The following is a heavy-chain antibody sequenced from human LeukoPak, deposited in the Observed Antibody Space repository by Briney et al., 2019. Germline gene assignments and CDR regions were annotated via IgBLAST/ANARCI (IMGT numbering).Heavy chain of an antibody. CDR2: ISSSSSYI. D-gene: IGHD3-10*01. J-gene: IGHJ3*02. Sequence: PGGSLRLSCAASGFTFDDYGMNWVRQAPGKGLERVSSISSSSSYIYYADSVKGRFTISRDNAKNSLYLQMNSLIAEDTAVYYCARESWFSDAFDIWGQGTMVTVSS. CDR1: GFTFDDYG. CDR3: ARESWFSDAFDI. V-gene: IGHV3-21*01.